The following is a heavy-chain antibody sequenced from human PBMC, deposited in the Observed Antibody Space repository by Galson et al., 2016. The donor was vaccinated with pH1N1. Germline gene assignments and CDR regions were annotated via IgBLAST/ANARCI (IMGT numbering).Heavy chain of an antibody. D-gene: IGHD1-26*01. V-gene: IGHV3-7*01. CDR1: GFIFNDYW. CDR2: INQDGSRK. Sequence: SLRLSCAASGFIFNDYWMSWVRQAPGKGLEWVAKINQDGSRKYYVDSMKGRCTISRDNAENSLSLQMNSLRVEDTALYYCATEDYYTSLYWGQGILVTVSS. CDR3: ATEDYYTSLY. J-gene: IGHJ4*02.